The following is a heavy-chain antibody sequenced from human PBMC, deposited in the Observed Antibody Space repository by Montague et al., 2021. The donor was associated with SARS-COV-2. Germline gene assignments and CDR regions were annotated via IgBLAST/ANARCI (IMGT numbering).Heavy chain of an antibody. Sequence: SETLSLTCTASGGSISSYYWSWIRQPPGKGLEWIGYIYYSGSTNXNPSLKSRVTISVDTSKNQFSLKLSSVTAADTAVYYCARHGLVRYFDWLSQNYGMDVWGQGTTVTVSS. D-gene: IGHD3-9*01. J-gene: IGHJ6*02. CDR1: GGSISSYY. CDR2: IYYSGST. V-gene: IGHV4-59*08. CDR3: ARHGLVRYFDWLSQNYGMDV.